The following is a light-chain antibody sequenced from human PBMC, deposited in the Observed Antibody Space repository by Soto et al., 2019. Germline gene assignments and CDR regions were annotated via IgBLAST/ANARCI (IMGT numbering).Light chain of an antibody. Sequence: EIVLTQSPGTLSLSPGEIATLSCRASQSVSSSYLAWYQQKPGQAPRLLIYGASSRATGIPDRFSGSGSGTDFTLTISRLEPEDFAVYYCQQRSNWPRTLGQGTKVDIK. CDR2: GAS. CDR3: QQRSNWPRT. CDR1: QSVSSSY. V-gene: IGKV3D-20*02. J-gene: IGKJ1*01.